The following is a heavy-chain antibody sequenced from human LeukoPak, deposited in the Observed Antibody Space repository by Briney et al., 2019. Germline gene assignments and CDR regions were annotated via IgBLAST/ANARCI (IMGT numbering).Heavy chain of an antibody. D-gene: IGHD6-13*01. CDR3: AREEQELVPDYYYYMDV. Sequence: PGRSLRLSCAASGFIFSNLAMHWVRQAPGKGLEWVALISYDGSHTYYADSMKGRFTISRDNSRNVLYLQMTSLSGDDSAVYYCAREEQELVPDYYYYMDVWGKGTTVTVSS. J-gene: IGHJ6*03. V-gene: IGHV3-30*01. CDR2: ISYDGSHT. CDR1: GFIFSNLA.